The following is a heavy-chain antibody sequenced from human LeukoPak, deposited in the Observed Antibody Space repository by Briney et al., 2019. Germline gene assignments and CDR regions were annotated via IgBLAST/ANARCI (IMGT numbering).Heavy chain of an antibody. D-gene: IGHD3-16*02. J-gene: IGHJ5*02. Sequence: PSETLSLTCAVYGGSFSGYYWSWIRQPPGKGLEWIGEINHSGSTNYNPSLKSRVTISVDTSKNQFSLKLSSVTAADTAVYYCASRGGRRYDYVWGSYRYNGWFDPWGQGTLVTVSS. CDR2: INHSGST. CDR1: GGSFSGYY. V-gene: IGHV4-34*01. CDR3: ASRGGRRYDYVWGSYRYNGWFDP.